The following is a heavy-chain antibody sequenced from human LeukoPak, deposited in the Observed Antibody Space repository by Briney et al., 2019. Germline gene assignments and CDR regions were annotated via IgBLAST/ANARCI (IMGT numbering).Heavy chain of an antibody. CDR2: IRGKAYGGTP. J-gene: IGHJ4*02. Sequence: QTGRSLRHSCTASGFTFGDYAMSWVRQAPGKGLEWVGFIRGKAYGGTPEYAASAKGRFTISRHDTNSIAYLHRNRLKTQDTAVYYSTRDSPYYDISTGYNFYSGQRTLVSVSS. V-gene: IGHV3-49*04. D-gene: IGHD3-9*01. CDR3: TRDSPYYDISTGYNFY. CDR1: GFTFGDYA.